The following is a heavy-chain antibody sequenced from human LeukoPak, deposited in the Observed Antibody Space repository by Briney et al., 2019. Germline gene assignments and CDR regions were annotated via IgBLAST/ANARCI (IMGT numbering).Heavy chain of an antibody. J-gene: IGHJ2*01. CDR2: IRGKPNNYAT. CDR3: ARLGEMPTVTPSFDL. CDR1: GFTFSGSG. V-gene: IGHV3-73*01. D-gene: IGHD4-11*01. Sequence: GGSLRLSCAASGFTFSGSGIHWVRQTSGKGLEWIGRIRGKPNNYATAYAASVKGRFTVSRDDSENTAYLQMNSLKPEDTAVYYCARLGEMPTVTPSFDLWGRGTLVTVSS.